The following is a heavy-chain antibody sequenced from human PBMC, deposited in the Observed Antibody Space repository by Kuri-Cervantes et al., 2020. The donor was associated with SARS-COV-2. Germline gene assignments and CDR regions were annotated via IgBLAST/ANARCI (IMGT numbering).Heavy chain of an antibody. CDR3: ARRRGAITGPGGYFDY. D-gene: IGHD1-1*01. Sequence: SETLSLTCTVSGGSISSSSSYFWGWIRQPPGSGLEFIGNIYYTGSTYYNPSLQSRVTISVDTSKKQFSLKLRSVTAADTAIYCCARRRGAITGPGGYFDYWGQGALVTVSS. V-gene: IGHV4-39*01. J-gene: IGHJ4*02. CDR2: IYYTGST. CDR1: GGSISSSSSYF.